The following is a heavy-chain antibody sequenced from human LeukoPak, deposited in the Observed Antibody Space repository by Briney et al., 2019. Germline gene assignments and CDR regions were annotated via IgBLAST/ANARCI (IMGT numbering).Heavy chain of an antibody. D-gene: IGHD2-15*01. Sequence: GGSLRLSCVASGFTFSNYAMSWVRRAPGKGLELVSGIYGSDDKTVYGDAVKGRFTISRDNSKNTLYLQMNSLRADDMAVYYCAKTQGYYDAWGQGALVTVSS. CDR3: AKTQGYYDA. J-gene: IGHJ5*02. V-gene: IGHV3-23*01. CDR2: IYGSDDKT. CDR1: GFTFSNYA.